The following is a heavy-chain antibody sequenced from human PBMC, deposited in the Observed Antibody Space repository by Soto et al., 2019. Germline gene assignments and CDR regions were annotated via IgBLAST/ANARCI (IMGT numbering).Heavy chain of an antibody. CDR3: ARGHSSSWYNFNY. CDR2: IYYSGST. CDR1: GGSISSYY. V-gene: IGHV4-59*08. J-gene: IGHJ4*02. D-gene: IGHD6-13*01. Sequence: QVQLQESGPGLVKPSETLSLTCTVSGGSISSYYWSWIRQPPGKGLEWIGYIYYSGSTNNNPSLKSRLXXSXDXXKNQCSLKLSSVTAADTAVYYCARGHSSSWYNFNYWGQPTLVTVS.